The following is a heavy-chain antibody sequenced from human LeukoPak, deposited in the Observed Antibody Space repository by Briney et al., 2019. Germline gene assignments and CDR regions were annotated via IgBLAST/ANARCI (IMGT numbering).Heavy chain of an antibody. CDR2: IIPIFGTA. D-gene: IGHD3-22*01. V-gene: IGHV1-69*13. Sequence: GASVKVSCKASGGTFSSYAISWVRQAPGQGLEWMGRIIPIFGTANYAQKFQGRVTITADESTSTAYMELSSLRSEDTAVYYCARGGYYDSSGYAHPDYYFDYWGQGTLVTVSS. CDR1: GGTFSSYA. CDR3: ARGGYYDSSGYAHPDYYFDY. J-gene: IGHJ4*02.